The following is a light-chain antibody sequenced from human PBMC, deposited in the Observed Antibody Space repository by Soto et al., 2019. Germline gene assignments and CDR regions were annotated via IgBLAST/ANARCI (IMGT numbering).Light chain of an antibody. CDR3: QQNYNFPRT. CDR1: QGIGSF. J-gene: IGKJ2*01. V-gene: IGKV1-39*01. CDR2: GAS. Sequence: DIQMTQSPSSLSASVGDRVTITCRASQGIGSFLNWYQQKLGKAPKLLIYGASNLQRGVPTRFSGSGSGTDFILTISSLQPEDFATYYCQQNYNFPRTFGQGTKLDIK.